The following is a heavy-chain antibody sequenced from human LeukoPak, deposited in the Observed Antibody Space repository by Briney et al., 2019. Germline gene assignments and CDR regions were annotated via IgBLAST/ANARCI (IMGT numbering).Heavy chain of an antibody. Sequence: GASVKVSCKTSGYTFTNYAIHWVRQAPGQGLEWMGWINAANGNTNCSQKFQGRVTITRDTSGITAYMELNSLRSEDTAVYYCARVAAVSGNTGYFDYWGQGTLVTVSS. D-gene: IGHD6-19*01. CDR3: ARVAAVSGNTGYFDY. V-gene: IGHV1-3*01. CDR1: GYTFTNYA. J-gene: IGHJ4*02. CDR2: INAANGNT.